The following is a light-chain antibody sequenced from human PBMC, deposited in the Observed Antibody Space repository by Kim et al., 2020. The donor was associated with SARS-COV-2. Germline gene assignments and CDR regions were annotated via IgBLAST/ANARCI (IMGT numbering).Light chain of an antibody. CDR2: GAS. V-gene: IGKV1-5*01. Sequence: DIQMTQSPSTLSASVGDRVSITCRASQGINSALAWYQQKPGKAPKLLIYGASSLRSAVPSRFSGSGSGTEFIFTISSLQPDDVATYYCQQYRIYWTFGQGTKVDIK. CDR3: QQYRIYWT. J-gene: IGKJ1*01. CDR1: QGINSA.